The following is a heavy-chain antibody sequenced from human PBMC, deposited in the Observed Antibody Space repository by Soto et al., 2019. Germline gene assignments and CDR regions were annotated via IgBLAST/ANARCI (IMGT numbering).Heavy chain of an antibody. J-gene: IGHJ4*02. CDR2: ISGSGGRT. CDR1: GFTFSSYA. Sequence: EVQLLESGGGLVQPGGSLRLSCAASGFTFSSYAMSWVRQAPGKGLEWVSAISGSGGRTYYADSVKGRFTISRDNSKNTLYLQMNSLRAEDTAVYYCAPTPIAGSSGGDYWGQGTLVTVSS. V-gene: IGHV3-23*01. D-gene: IGHD6-19*01. CDR3: APTPIAGSSGGDY.